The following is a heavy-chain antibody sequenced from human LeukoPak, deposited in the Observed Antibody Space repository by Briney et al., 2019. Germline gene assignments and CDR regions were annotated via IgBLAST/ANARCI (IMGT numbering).Heavy chain of an antibody. CDR2: IYSGGST. J-gene: IGHJ6*03. D-gene: IGHD3-10*01. CDR3: AFTMVRGVAYYMDV. V-gene: IGHV3-53*01. CDR1: GFIVSSNY. Sequence: GGSLRLSCAASGFIVSSNYMSWVRQAPGRGLEWVSVIYSGGSTYYADSVKGRFTISRDNSKDTLYLQMNSLRAEDTAVYYCAFTMVRGVAYYMDVWGKGTTVTISS.